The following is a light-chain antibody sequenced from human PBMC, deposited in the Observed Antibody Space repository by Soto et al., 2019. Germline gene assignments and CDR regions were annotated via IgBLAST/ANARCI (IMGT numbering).Light chain of an antibody. CDR2: EVS. V-gene: IGLV2-14*01. Sequence: QSALTQPASVSGAPGQSITISCTGTSSDVCAYNFVSWYQQFPGKAPKLILYEVSNRPSGVSGRFSASKSGNTASLLISGIKAEDEADYYCSSQTGSDTMVFGGGNQLTVL. J-gene: IGLJ2*01. CDR3: SSQTGSDTMV. CDR1: SSDVCAYNF.